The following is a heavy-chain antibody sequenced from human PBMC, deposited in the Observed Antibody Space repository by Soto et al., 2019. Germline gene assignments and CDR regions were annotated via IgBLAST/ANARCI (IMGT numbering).Heavy chain of an antibody. CDR3: AKMGSDTAMATLGNYYYGMDV. Sequence: EVQLLESGGGLVQPGGSLRLSCAASGFTFSSYAMSWVRQAPGKGLEWVSAISGSGGSTYYADSVKGRFTISRDNSKNTLYLQMNSLRAEDTAVYYCAKMGSDTAMATLGNYYYGMDVWGQGTTVTVSS. CDR2: ISGSGGST. D-gene: IGHD5-18*01. J-gene: IGHJ6*02. V-gene: IGHV3-23*01. CDR1: GFTFSSYA.